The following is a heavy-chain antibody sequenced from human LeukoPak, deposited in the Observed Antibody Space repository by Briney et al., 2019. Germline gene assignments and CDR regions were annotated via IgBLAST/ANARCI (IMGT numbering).Heavy chain of an antibody. Sequence: GSLRLSCAASGFTLICCGMHWVRQAPGKGLEWVAFIRYDGSTKYYTDSVKGRFTISRDNSRDTLYLQMNSLRAEDTAVYYCAKDGDDSIDYWGQGTLVTVSS. D-gene: IGHD3-22*01. CDR1: GFTLICCG. V-gene: IGHV3-30*02. CDR2: IRYDGSTK. CDR3: AKDGDDSIDY. J-gene: IGHJ4*02.